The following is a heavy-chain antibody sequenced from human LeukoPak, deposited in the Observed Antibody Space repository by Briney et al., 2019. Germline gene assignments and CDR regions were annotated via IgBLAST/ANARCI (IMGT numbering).Heavy chain of an antibody. CDR1: GGSISSGGYY. CDR2: IYYSGST. J-gene: IGHJ4*02. V-gene: IGHV4-31*03. Sequence: SETLSLTCTVSGGSISSGGYYWSWIRQHPGTGLEWIGYIYYSGSTYYNPSLKSRVTISVDTSKNQFSLKLSSVTAADTAVYYCAREALAYDILTGYSTFDYWGQGTLVTVSS. CDR3: AREALAYDILTGYSTFDY. D-gene: IGHD3-9*01.